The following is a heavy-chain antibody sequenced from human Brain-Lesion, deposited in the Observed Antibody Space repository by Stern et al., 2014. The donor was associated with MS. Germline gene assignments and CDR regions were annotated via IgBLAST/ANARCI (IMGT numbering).Heavy chain of an antibody. CDR3: ARGRVVPGFQYYATDV. D-gene: IGHD2-2*01. J-gene: IGHJ6*02. V-gene: IGHV4-61*02. CDR1: GGSISSGGYY. Sequence: QLQLQESGPGLVKPSQTLSLSCTVSGGSISSGGYYWSWIRQPAGKGLEWIGRIFNSGSTSYNPSLKSWVPLSLDTSKNQFSLRLTSMTAADTAVYYCARGRVVPGFQYYATDVWGQGTTVIVSS. CDR2: IFNSGST.